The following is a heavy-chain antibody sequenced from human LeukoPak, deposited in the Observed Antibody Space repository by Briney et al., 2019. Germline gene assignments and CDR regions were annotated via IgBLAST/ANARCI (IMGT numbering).Heavy chain of an antibody. V-gene: IGHV1-69*13. CDR1: GGTFSSYA. CDR3: AKDIGSGGGYYCQMDV. D-gene: IGHD3-22*01. J-gene: IGHJ6*02. CDR2: IIPIFGTA. Sequence: SVKVSCKASGGTFSSYAISWVRQAPGQGLEWMGGIIPIFGTANYAQKFQGRVTITADESTSTAYMELSSLRSEDTAVYYCAKDIGSGGGYYCQMDVWGQGTTVTVSS.